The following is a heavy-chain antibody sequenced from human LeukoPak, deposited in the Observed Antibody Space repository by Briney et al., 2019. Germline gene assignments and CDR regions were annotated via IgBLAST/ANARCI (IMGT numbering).Heavy chain of an antibody. J-gene: IGHJ5*02. CDR1: GFTFSSYG. Sequence: GGSLRLSCAAPGFTFSSYGMHWVRQAPGKGLEWVAVIWYDGSNKYYADSVKGRFTISRDNSKNTLYLQMNSLRAEDTAVYYRYYDSSGYLNWFDPWGQGTLVTVSS. CDR3: YYDSSGYLNWFDP. V-gene: IGHV3-33*01. D-gene: IGHD3-22*01. CDR2: IWYDGSNK.